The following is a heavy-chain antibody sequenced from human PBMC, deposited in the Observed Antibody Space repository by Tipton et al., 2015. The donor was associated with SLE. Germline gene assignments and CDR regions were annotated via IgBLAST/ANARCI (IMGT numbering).Heavy chain of an antibody. CDR3: AKDGMLEFSGSHHLDY. CDR1: GFTFSSYG. J-gene: IGHJ4*02. Sequence: SLRLSCAASGFTFSSYGMYWVRQAPGKGLEWVAFIRYDGSEKYYADSVKGRFTISRANSRNMLHLQMNSLGAEDTAVYYCAKDGMLEFSGSHHLDYWGQGTLVPVPS. D-gene: IGHD1-26*01. V-gene: IGHV3-30*02. CDR2: IRYDGSEK.